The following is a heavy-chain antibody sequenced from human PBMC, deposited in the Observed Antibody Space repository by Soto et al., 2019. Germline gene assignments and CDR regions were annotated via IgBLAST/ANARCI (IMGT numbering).Heavy chain of an antibody. V-gene: IGHV4-31*03. CDR3: ARGVLGYCSGGSCTDMDV. J-gene: IGHJ6*02. CDR1: GGSISSGYYY. Sequence: PSETLSLTCSVSGGSISSGYYYWSWIRQHPGKGLEWIGHIYYSGSTYYNPSLKSRVTISVDTSKNQFSLKLSSVTAADTAVYYCARGVLGYCSGGSCTDMDVWGQGTTVTVSS. D-gene: IGHD2-15*01. CDR2: IYYSGST.